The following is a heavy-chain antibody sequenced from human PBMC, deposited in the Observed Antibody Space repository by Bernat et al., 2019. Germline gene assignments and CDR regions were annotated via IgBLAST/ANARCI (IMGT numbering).Heavy chain of an antibody. CDR2: ISNAGGTI. J-gene: IGHJ4*02. V-gene: IGHV3-21*01. D-gene: IGHD2-8*01. Sequence: EVQLVESGGGLVKPGGSLRLSCAASGFTFSSYSMNWVRQAPGKGLEWVSSISNAGGTIYYADSVRGRFTISRDNAENSLFLQMNSLRAEDTAVYYCAARHCSNGVCQFDDWGQGTLVTVSS. CDR1: GFTFSSYS. CDR3: AARHCSNGVCQFDD.